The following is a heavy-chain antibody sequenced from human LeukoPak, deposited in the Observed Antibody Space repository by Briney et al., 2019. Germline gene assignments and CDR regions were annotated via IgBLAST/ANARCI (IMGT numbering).Heavy chain of an antibody. V-gene: IGHV1-69*13. CDR3: ARGGSSGWYHFDP. J-gene: IGHJ5*02. Sequence: SVKVSCKASGGTFSSYAISWVRQAPGQGLEWMGGIIPIFGTANYAQKFQGRVTITADESTSTAYMELSSLRSGDTAVYYCARGGSSGWYHFDPWGQGTLVTVSS. CDR1: GGTFSSYA. CDR2: IIPIFGTA. D-gene: IGHD6-19*01.